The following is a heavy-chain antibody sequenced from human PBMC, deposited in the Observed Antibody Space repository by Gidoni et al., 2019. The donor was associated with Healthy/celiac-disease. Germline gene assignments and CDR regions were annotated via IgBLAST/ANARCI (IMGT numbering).Heavy chain of an antibody. V-gene: IGHV3-23*01. CDR3: AKGAVVAGTPRRASLMDV. J-gene: IGHJ6*02. Sequence: EVQLLESGGGLVQPGGSLRLSCAASGFTFRSHAMSWVRQAPGKGLGWVSAIGGSGGSTYYADSVKGRFTISRDNSKNTLYLQMNSLRAEDTAVYYCAKGAVVAGTPRRASLMDVWGQGTTVTVSS. CDR2: IGGSGGST. D-gene: IGHD6-19*01. CDR1: GFTFRSHA.